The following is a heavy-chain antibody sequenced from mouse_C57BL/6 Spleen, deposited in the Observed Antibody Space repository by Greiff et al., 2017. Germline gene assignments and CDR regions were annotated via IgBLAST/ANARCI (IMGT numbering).Heavy chain of an antibody. CDR1: GFTFSDYG. Sequence: EVMLVESGGGLVKPGGSLKLSCAASGFTFSDYGMHWVRQAPEKGLEWVAYISSGSSTIYYADTVKGRFTISRDNAKNTLFLQMTSLRSEDTAMYYCAAYYSNYNRYFDVWGTGTTVTVSS. CDR2: ISSGSSTI. V-gene: IGHV5-17*01. CDR3: AAYYSNYNRYFDV. J-gene: IGHJ1*03. D-gene: IGHD2-5*01.